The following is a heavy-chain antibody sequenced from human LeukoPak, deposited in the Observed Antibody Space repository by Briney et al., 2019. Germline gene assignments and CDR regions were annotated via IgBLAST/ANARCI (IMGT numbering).Heavy chain of an antibody. CDR2: ISYDGSNK. CDR3: ARDLWFGELLYYFDY. CDR1: GFTCSSYA. J-gene: IGHJ4*02. D-gene: IGHD3-10*01. V-gene: IGHV3-30*04. Sequence: GGSLRLSCAASGFTCSSYAMHWVRQAPGKGLEWVAVISYDGSNKYYADSVKGRFTISRDNSKNTLYLQMNSLRAEDTAVYYCARDLWFGELLYYFDYWGQGTLVTVSS.